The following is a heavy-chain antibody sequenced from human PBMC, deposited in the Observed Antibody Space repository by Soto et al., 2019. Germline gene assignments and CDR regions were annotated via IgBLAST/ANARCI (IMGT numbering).Heavy chain of an antibody. V-gene: IGHV2-5*02. J-gene: IGHJ4*02. CDR3: GHSLAWKSATLDY. Sequence: QITLKESGPTLVQPTQTLTLTCAFSGFSLTSSGVAVGWVRQPPGRALEWLALIYWDDDKRYSPSLKSRLTITKDTYKNQVVLKMTNMDPVDTATYYCGHSLAWKSATLDYWGQGTLVTVSS. D-gene: IGHD1-1*01. CDR2: IYWDDDK. CDR1: GFSLTSSGVA.